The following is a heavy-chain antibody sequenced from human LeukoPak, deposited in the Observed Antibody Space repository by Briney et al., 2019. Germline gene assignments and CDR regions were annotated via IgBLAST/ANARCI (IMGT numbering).Heavy chain of an antibody. CDR2: IWYDGSNK. D-gene: IGHD3-22*01. CDR1: GFTFSSYG. V-gene: IGHV3-33*06. CDR3: AKDGYQPTYYYDSSGYYPDY. J-gene: IGHJ4*02. Sequence: PGRSLRLSCAASGFTFSSYGMHWVRQAPGKGLEWVAVIWYDGSNKYYAGSVKGRFTISRDNSKNTLYLQMNSLRAEDTAVYYCAKDGYQPTYYYDSSGYYPDYWGQGTLVTVSS.